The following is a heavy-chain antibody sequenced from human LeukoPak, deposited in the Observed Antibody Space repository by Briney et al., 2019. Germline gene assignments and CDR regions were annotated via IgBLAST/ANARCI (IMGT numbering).Heavy chain of an antibody. CDR3: ARGGASSGYFNWFDP. V-gene: IGHV4-59*01. J-gene: IGHJ5*02. CDR2: IYYSGST. Sequence: SETLSLTCTVSGGSISSYYWSWIRQPPGKGLEWIGYIYYSGSTNYNPSLKSRVTISVDTSKNQFSLKLSSVTAADTAVYYCARGGASSGYFNWFDPWGQGTLVPVSS. D-gene: IGHD5-12*01. CDR1: GGSISSYY.